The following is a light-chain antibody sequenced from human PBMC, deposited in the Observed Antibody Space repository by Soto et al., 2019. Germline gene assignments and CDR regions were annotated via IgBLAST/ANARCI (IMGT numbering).Light chain of an antibody. CDR3: QKYDSAPWT. J-gene: IGKJ1*01. CDR1: QGISNA. CDR2: AAS. V-gene: IGKV1-27*01. Sequence: DIQMTQSPSSLSGSVGDRVSITCRASQGISNALAWYQQKPGKVPKLLIYAASTLQSGVPSRFSGNGSGTYFTLNISSLQPEDVASYYCQKYDSAPWTFGQGPRWIS.